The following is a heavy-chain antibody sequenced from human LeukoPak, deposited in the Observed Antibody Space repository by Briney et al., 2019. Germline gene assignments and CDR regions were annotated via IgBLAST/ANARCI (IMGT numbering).Heavy chain of an antibody. V-gene: IGHV7-4-1*02. CDR3: AIDQPVAGVSNFDS. CDR2: INTDTEKP. CDR1: GYTFTTSA. J-gene: IGHJ4*02. Sequence: ASVKVSCRASGYTFTTSAVNWVRQAPGQGLEWMGWINTDTEKPTYAQGFAGRLVFSLDISASTAYLQISSLNTEDTAVYYCAIDQPVAGVSNFDSWGQGTLVTVSS. D-gene: IGHD6-19*01.